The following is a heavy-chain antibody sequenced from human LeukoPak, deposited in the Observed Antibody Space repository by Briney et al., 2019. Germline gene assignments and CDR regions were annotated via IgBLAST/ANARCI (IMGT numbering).Heavy chain of an antibody. J-gene: IGHJ4*02. Sequence: SETLSLTCAVYGGSFSGYYWSWIRQPPGKGLEWIGEINHSGSTNYNPSLKSRVTISVDRSKNQFSLKLSSVTAADTAVYYCARVRELDYYFDYWGQGTLVTVSS. CDR3: ARVRELDYYFDY. CDR2: INHSGST. CDR1: GGSFSGYY. D-gene: IGHD1-1*01. V-gene: IGHV4-34*01.